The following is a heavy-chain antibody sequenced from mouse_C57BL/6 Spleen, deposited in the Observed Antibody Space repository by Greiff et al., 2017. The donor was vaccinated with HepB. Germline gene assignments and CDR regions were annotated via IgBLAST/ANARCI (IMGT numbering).Heavy chain of an antibody. V-gene: IGHV1-18*01. CDR3: ARASYGYDAAWFAY. CDR2: INPNNGGT. Sequence: EVQRVESGPELVKPGASVKIPCKASGYTFTDYNMDWVKQSHGKSLEWIGDINPNNGGTIYNQKFKGKATLTVDKSSSTAYMELRSLTSEDTAVYYCARASYGYDAAWFAYWGQGTLVTVSA. J-gene: IGHJ3*01. D-gene: IGHD2-9*01. CDR1: GYTFTDYN.